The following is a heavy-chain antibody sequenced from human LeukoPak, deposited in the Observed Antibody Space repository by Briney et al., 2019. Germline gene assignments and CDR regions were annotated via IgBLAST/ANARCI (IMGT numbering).Heavy chain of an antibody. CDR2: IYHSGST. V-gene: IGHV4-38-2*02. CDR1: GYSISSGYY. D-gene: IGHD5-18*01. J-gene: IGHJ5*02. CDR3: ASIPDTAMVSIDP. Sequence: SETLSLTCTVSGYSISSGYYWGWIRQPPGKGLEWIGSIYHSGSTYYNPSLKSRVTISVDTSKNQFSLKLSSVTAADTAVYYCASIPDTAMVSIDPWGQGTLVTVSS.